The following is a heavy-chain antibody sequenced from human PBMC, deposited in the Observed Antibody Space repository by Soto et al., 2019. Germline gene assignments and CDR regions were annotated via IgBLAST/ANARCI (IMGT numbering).Heavy chain of an antibody. CDR3: ARDRPREVATSTLVY. Sequence: EVQLVESGGGLVQPGGSLRLSCAASGFTFSSYWMHWVRQARGKGLVWVSRINSDGSSTSYADSVKGRFTISRDNAKNTLYLQMNSLRAEDTAVYYCARDRPREVATSTLVYWGQGTLVTVSS. D-gene: IGHD5-12*01. J-gene: IGHJ4*02. V-gene: IGHV3-74*01. CDR1: GFTFSSYW. CDR2: INSDGSST.